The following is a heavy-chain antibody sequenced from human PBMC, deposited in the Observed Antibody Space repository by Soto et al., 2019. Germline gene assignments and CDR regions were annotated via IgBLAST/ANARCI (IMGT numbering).Heavy chain of an antibody. J-gene: IGHJ4*02. CDR3: ARARDGYNFLYEPT. CDR1: GFTVSSNY. Sequence: GGSLRLSCAASGFTVSSNYMSWVRQAPGKGLEWVSVIYSGGSTDYADSVKGRFTISRDNSKNTLYLQMNSLRAEDTGVYYCARARDGYNFLYEPTWGQGTLVTVSS. V-gene: IGHV3-53*01. CDR2: IYSGGST. D-gene: IGHD5-12*01.